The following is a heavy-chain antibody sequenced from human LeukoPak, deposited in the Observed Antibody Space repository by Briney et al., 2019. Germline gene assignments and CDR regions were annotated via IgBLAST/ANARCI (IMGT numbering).Heavy chain of an antibody. J-gene: IGHJ4*02. V-gene: IGHV3-23*01. CDR1: GFSFHTYV. CDR3: AKGISADGYNFERGAGH. Sequence: GGSLRLSCAASGFSFHTYVMSWVRQAPGKGLEWVSSVGGDGRHTYYADSVKGRFTISRDNSKNTLFLQMNSLRVEDTAVYYCAKGISADGYNFERGAGHWGQGTLVTVSS. D-gene: IGHD5-24*01. CDR2: VGGDGRHT.